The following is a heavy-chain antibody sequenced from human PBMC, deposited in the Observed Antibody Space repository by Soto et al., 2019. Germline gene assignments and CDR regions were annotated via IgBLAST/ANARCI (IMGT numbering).Heavy chain of an antibody. CDR2: IYSGGST. D-gene: IGHD2-15*01. CDR3: ARGGPTIGYYSGGSCYFDY. Sequence: EVQLVESGGGLVQPGGSLRLSCAASGFTVSSNYMSWVRQAPGKGLEWVSVIYSGGSTYYADSVKGRFTISRHNSKNTLYFQMNSLRPEDTAVYYCARGGPTIGYYSGGSCYFDYWGQGTLVTVSS. CDR1: GFTVSSNY. V-gene: IGHV3-53*04. J-gene: IGHJ4*02.